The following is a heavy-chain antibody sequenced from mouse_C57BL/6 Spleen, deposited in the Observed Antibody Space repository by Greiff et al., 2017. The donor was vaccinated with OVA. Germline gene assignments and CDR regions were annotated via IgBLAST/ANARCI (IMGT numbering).Heavy chain of an antibody. V-gene: IGHV1-15*01. J-gene: IGHJ2*01. CDR2: IDPETGGT. Sequence: VQLQQSGAELVRPGASVTLSCKASGYTFTDYEMHWVKQTPVHGLEWIGAIDPETGGTAYNQKFKGKAILTADKSSSTAYMELRSLTSEDSAVYYCTRWGDYDYDVDYWGQGTTLTVSS. D-gene: IGHD2-4*01. CDR1: GYTFTDYE. CDR3: TRWGDYDYDVDY.